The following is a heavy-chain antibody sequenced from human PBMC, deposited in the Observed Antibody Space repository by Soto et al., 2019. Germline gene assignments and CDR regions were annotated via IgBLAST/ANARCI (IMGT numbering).Heavy chain of an antibody. CDR3: ASCYGDYEFPCEY. CDR1: GFTFTDYS. Sequence: SSESLRLSCAGSGFTFTDYSMIWVRQAPGKGLEWISYMSSTSNIAYYVDSVNGRFTTSRDNDKNSLYLQMNSLRDEDTAVYYCASCYGDYEFPCEYWGQGTLVTVSS. D-gene: IGHD4-17*01. V-gene: IGHV3-48*02. J-gene: IGHJ4*02. CDR2: MSSTSNIA.